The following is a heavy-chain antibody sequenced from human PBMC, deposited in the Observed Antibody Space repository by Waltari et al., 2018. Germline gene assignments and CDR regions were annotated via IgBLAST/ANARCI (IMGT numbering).Heavy chain of an antibody. CDR3: TRDVWKSCDV. CDR2: INRDGSET. D-gene: IGHD3-16*01. J-gene: IGHJ6*02. V-gene: IGHV3-7*01. CDR1: GFTFSTSW. Sequence: QLVESGGGSVQPGGSLRLSCAASGFTFSTSWMSWIRQAPEKGLEWVAIINRDGSETYYVDSVKGRFTISRDNARNSLYLQMNSLRVEDTAMYYCTRDVWKSCDVWGQGTTVTVPS.